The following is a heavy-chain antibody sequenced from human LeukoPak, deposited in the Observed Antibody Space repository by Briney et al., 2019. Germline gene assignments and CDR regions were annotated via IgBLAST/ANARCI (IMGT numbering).Heavy chain of an antibody. CDR3: AREALSSIAALDY. CDR2: ISYDGSNK. V-gene: IGHV3-30-3*01. CDR1: GFTFSSYA. Sequence: GGSLRLSCPASGFTFSSYAMHWVRQAPGKGLEWVAVISYDGSNKYYADSVKGRFTNSRDNSKNTLYLQMNSLRAEDTAVYYCAREALSSIAALDYWGQGTLVTVSS. J-gene: IGHJ4*02. D-gene: IGHD6-6*01.